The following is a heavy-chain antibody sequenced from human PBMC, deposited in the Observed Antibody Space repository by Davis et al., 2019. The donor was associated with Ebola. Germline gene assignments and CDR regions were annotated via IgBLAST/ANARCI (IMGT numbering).Heavy chain of an antibody. V-gene: IGHV1-8*01. CDR3: ARVNYDFWSGYYSSNWFDP. CDR1: GYTFTNND. Sequence: AASVKVSCKASGYTFTNNDINWVRQATGQGLEWMGWMNPNSGSTGSAQKFQGRITMTTNTSINTAYMELSSLRSEDTAVYYCARVNYDFWSGYYSSNWFDPWGQGTLVTVSS. J-gene: IGHJ5*02. CDR2: MNPNSGST. D-gene: IGHD3-3*01.